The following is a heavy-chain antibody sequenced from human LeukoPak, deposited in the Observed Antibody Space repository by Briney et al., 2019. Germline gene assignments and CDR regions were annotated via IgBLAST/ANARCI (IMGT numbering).Heavy chain of an antibody. CDR1: GASISTYY. CDR3: ARGPGTEGYYYYYMDV. Sequence: SETLSLTCSVSGASISTYYWSWIRRPAGKGLEWIGRIHASGNTNYNPSLKSRVTMSVDTSKNQFSLKLSSVTAADTAVYYCARGPGTEGYYYYYMDVWGKGTTVSVSS. V-gene: IGHV4-4*07. J-gene: IGHJ6*03. D-gene: IGHD1-7*01. CDR2: IHASGNT.